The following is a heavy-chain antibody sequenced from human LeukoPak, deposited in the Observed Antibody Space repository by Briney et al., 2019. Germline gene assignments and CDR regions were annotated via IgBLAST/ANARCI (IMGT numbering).Heavy chain of an antibody. J-gene: IGHJ5*02. CDR3: ARDRDLGVTASS. CDR2: ISSNGGST. CDR1: GFTFRNYA. V-gene: IGHV3-64*01. D-gene: IGHD2-21*02. Sequence: PGGSLRLSCAASGFTFRNYAMYWVRQAPGKGLEYVSAISSNGGSTSYANSVKGRFTISRDNSKNTLYLQMNSLRAGDTAVYYCARDRDLGVTASSWGQGTLVTVSS.